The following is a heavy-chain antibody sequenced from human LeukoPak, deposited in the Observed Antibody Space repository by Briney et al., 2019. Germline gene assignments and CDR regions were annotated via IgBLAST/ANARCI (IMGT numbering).Heavy chain of an antibody. CDR2: INPNSGGT. Sequence: GASVKVSCKASGYTFTGYYMHWVRQAPGQGLEWMGWINPNSGGTNYAQKFQGGVTMTRDTSISTAYMELSRLRSDDTAVYYCARDGTYYYDSSGYYDYWGQGTLVTVSS. D-gene: IGHD3-22*01. CDR1: GYTFTGYY. CDR3: ARDGTYYYDSSGYYDY. J-gene: IGHJ4*02. V-gene: IGHV1-2*02.